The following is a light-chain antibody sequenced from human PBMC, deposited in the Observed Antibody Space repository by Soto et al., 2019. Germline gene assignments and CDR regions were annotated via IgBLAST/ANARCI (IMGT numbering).Light chain of an antibody. J-gene: IGKJ5*01. V-gene: IGKV1-33*01. CDR3: QQYDNLPIT. CDR1: QDISNY. Sequence: DIQMTQSPSSLSASVGDRVTITCQASQDISNYLNWHQQKPGKAPKLLIYDASNLETGVPSRFSGSGSGTDFTFTISSLQPEDIATYYCQQYDNLPITFGQGTLLEIK. CDR2: DAS.